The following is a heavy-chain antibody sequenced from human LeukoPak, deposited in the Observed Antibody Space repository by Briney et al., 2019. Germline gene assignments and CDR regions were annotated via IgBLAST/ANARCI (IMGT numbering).Heavy chain of an antibody. CDR3: ARSRGYGPSFDY. Sequence: ASETLSLTYTVSGYSISSGYYWGWIRQPPGKGLEWIGSIHHSGSTYYNPSLKSRVTISVDTFKNQFSLKLSSVTAADTAVYYCARSRGYGPSFDYWGQGTLVTVSS. CDR2: IHHSGST. V-gene: IGHV4-38-2*02. J-gene: IGHJ4*02. D-gene: IGHD5-12*01. CDR1: GYSISSGYY.